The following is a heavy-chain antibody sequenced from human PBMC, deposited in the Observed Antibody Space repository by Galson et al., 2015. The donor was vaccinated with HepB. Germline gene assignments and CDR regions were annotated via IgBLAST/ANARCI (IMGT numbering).Heavy chain of an antibody. CDR2: IYYSGST. J-gene: IGHJ3*02. D-gene: IGHD3-16*01. CDR3: ARLILDSRVLGWRWGGVSDAFDI. V-gene: IGHV4-39*01. CDR1: GGSISSSSYY. Sequence: SETLSLTCTVSGGSISSSSYYWGWIRQPPGKGLEWIGSIYYSGSTYYNPSLKSRVTISVDTSKNQFSLKLSSVTAADTAVYYCARLILDSRVLGWRWGGVSDAFDIWGQGTMVTVSS.